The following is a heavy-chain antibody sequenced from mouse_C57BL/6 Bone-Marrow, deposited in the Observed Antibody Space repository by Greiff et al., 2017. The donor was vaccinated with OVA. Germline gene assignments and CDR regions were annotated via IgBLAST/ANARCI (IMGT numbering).Heavy chain of an antibody. J-gene: IGHJ2*01. CDR1: GYAFSSSW. D-gene: IGHD2-3*01. V-gene: IGHV1-82*01. Sequence: QVQLKESGPELVKPGASVKISCKASGYAFSSSWMNWVKQRPGKGLEWIGRIYPGDGDTNYNGKFKGKATLTADKSSSTAYMQLSSLTSEDSAVYFCASQWLLLDYWGQGTTLTVSS. CDR3: ASQWLLLDY. CDR2: IYPGDGDT.